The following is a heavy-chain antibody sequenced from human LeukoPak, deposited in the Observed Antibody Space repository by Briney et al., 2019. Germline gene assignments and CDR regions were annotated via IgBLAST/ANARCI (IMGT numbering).Heavy chain of an antibody. D-gene: IGHD5/OR15-5a*01. CDR2: TSGSGAST. Sequence: PGGWLRLSSAASGFTFSNYALSWFGQAPGKGLEWVAGTSGSGASTYYADSVKGGLTTSRDTSKNTLYLQMNSLRAEDTAVYYCARATERIVSTIAYWGQGKLVTVSS. V-gene: IGHV3-23*01. J-gene: IGHJ4*02. CDR1: GFTFSNYA. CDR3: ARATERIVSTIAY.